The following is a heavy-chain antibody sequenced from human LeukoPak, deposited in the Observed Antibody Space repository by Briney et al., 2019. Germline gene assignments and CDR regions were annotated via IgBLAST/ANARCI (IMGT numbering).Heavy chain of an antibody. Sequence: GGSLRLSCAASGFILGSYDMHWVRQPPGKGLEWLAVISREGSIKYHADSVRGRFTTSRDNSHNTLYLQMNSLRAEDTAVYYCARHFTTGSIDHWGQGNLVTVSS. V-gene: IGHV3-30-3*01. CDR1: GFILGSYD. J-gene: IGHJ4*02. CDR2: ISREGSIK. CDR3: ARHFTTGSIDH. D-gene: IGHD3-9*01.